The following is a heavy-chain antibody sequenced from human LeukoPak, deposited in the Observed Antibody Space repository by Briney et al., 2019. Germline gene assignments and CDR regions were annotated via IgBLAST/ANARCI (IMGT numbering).Heavy chain of an antibody. J-gene: IGHJ2*01. V-gene: IGHV4-30-4*01. D-gene: IGHD3-3*01. Sequence: SQTLSLTCPVSGGSIRSGDYYWRWFREPPGKGLERKGYIYYNGISYYNQSLKSRVSISLGTSKNQFSLKLSSVTVADTAVYYCARVICGVVTISYWYFDLWCRGTRVTVSS. CDR1: GGSIRSGDYY. CDR2: IYYNGIS. CDR3: ARVICGVVTISYWYFDL.